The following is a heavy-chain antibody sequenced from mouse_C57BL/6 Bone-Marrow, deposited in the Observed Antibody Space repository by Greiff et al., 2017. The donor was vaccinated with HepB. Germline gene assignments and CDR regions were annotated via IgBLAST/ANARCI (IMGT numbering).Heavy chain of an antibody. J-gene: IGHJ1*03. CDR1: GYSITSGYY. CDR3: AREEDYDYFYWYFDV. V-gene: IGHV3-6*01. Sequence: EVQLQQSGPGLVKPSQSLSLTCSVTGYSITSGYYWNWIRQFPGNKLEWMGYISYDGSNNYNPSLKNRISITRDTSKNQFFLKLNSVTTEDTATYYCAREEDYDYFYWYFDVWGTGTTVTVSS. D-gene: IGHD2-4*01. CDR2: ISYDGSN.